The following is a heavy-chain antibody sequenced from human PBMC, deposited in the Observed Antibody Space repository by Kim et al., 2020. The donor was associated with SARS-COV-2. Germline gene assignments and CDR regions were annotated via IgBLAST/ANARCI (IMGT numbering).Heavy chain of an antibody. J-gene: IGHJ6*02. CDR1: GGTFSSYA. CDR2: IIPIFGTA. V-gene: IGHV1-69*13. D-gene: IGHD3-10*01. CDR3: ARGNCGSGSCALRSNYYYYGMDV. Sequence: SVKVSCKASGGTFSSYAISWVRQAPGQGLEWMGGIIPIFGTANYAQKFQGRVTITADESTSTAYMELSSLRSEDTAVYYCARGNCGSGSCALRSNYYYYGMDVWGQGTTVTVSS.